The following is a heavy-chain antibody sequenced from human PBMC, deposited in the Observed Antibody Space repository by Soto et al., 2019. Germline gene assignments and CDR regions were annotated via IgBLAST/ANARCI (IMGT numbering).Heavy chain of an antibody. J-gene: IGHJ5*02. CDR1: GGSFSGYY. V-gene: IGHV4-34*01. CDR2: INHSGST. Sequence: SETLSLTCAVYGGSFSGYYWSWIRQPPGKGLEWIGEINHSGSTNYNPSLKSRVTISVDTSKNQFSLKLSSVTAADTAVYYCARGPRAITGTISRFDPWGQGTLVTVSS. D-gene: IGHD1-7*01. CDR3: ARGPRAITGTISRFDP.